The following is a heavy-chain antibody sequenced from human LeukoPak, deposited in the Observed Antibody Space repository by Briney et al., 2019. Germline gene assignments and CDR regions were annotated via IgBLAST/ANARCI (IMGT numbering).Heavy chain of an antibody. CDR3: AREPLWFGELLGWFDP. J-gene: IGHJ5*02. CDR2: INHSGST. CDR1: GGSFSGYY. D-gene: IGHD3-10*01. Sequence: SETLSLTCAVYGGSFSGYYWSWIRQPPGKGLEWIGEINHSGSTNCNPSLKSRVTMSVDTSKNQFSLKLSSVTAADTAVYYCAREPLWFGELLGWFDPWGQGTLVTVSS. V-gene: IGHV4-34*01.